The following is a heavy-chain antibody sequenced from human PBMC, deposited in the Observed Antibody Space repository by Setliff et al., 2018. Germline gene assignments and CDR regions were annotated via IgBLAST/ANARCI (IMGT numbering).Heavy chain of an antibody. CDR3: ARGYCNSAGCFFAGWFDP. Sequence: SETLSLTCTVSGGSISSSGYYWGWIRQPPGKGLELIGEINHTGSTNYNPSLKSRVTISVDTSKNQFSLRLSSVTAADTAVYYCARGYCNSAGCFFAGWFDPWGQGTLVTVSS. CDR2: INHTGST. J-gene: IGHJ5*02. CDR1: GGSISSSGYY. V-gene: IGHV4-39*07. D-gene: IGHD2-2*01.